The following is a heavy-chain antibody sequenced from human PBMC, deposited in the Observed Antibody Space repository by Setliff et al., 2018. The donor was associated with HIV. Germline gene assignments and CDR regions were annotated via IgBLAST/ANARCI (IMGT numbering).Heavy chain of an antibody. CDR1: GDTFTSYG. D-gene: IGHD5-18*01. CDR3: VGLGYSFAYRWWFDP. Sequence: GASVKVSCKASGDTFTSYGFHWVRQAPGQRLEWMGWINAANGNTKYSQNFQGSVTITRDTSASTAYMELSSLRSEDTAVYYCVGLGYSFAYRWWFDPWGQGTLVTVSS. V-gene: IGHV1-3*01. J-gene: IGHJ5*02. CDR2: INAANGNT.